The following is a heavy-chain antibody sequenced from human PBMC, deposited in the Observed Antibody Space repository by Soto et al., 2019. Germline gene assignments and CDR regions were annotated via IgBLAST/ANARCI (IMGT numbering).Heavy chain of an antibody. Sequence: SGPTLVNPTQTLTLTCTFSGFSLSTSGMCVSWIRQPPGKALEWLARIDWDDDKYYKTSLKTRLTISKDTSKNQVVLTITNMDPVDTATYYCALIVEYYDFWSGSTPDYYYYMDVWGKGTTVTVSS. CDR1: GFSLSTSGMC. J-gene: IGHJ6*03. V-gene: IGHV2-70*11. D-gene: IGHD3-3*01. CDR3: ALIVEYYDFWSGSTPDYYYYMDV. CDR2: IDWDDDK.